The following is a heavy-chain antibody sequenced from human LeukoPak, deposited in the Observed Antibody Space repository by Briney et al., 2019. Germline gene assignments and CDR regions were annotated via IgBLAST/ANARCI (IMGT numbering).Heavy chain of an antibody. CDR2: INSDGSST. J-gene: IGHJ6*03. Sequence: GGSLRLSCAASGSTFSSYWMNWVRQAPGKGLVWVSRINSDGSSTSYADSVKGRFTISRDNAKNTLYLQMNSLRAEDTAVYYCARGPRRNYYMDVWGKGTTVTVSS. CDR1: GSTFSSYW. CDR3: ARGPRRNYYMDV. V-gene: IGHV3-74*01.